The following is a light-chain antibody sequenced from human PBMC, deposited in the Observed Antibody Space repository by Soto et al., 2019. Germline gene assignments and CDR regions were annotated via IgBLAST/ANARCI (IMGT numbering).Light chain of an antibody. CDR2: EVS. CDR1: SSDVGGYNY. Sequence: QSALTQPASVSGSPGQSITISCTGTSSDVGGYNYVSWYQQHPGKAPKLMIYEVSNRPSGVSNRFSGSKSGNTASLTISGLQAGDEADYYCSSYTSSSTLFYVFGTGTKLTVL. J-gene: IGLJ1*01. V-gene: IGLV2-14*01. CDR3: SSYTSSSTLFYV.